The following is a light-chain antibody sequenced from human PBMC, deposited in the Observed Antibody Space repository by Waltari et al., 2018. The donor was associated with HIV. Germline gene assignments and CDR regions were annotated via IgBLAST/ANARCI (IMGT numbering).Light chain of an antibody. CDR3: HQYGSSPLT. CDR2: GSS. CDR1: QTVRTST. J-gene: IGKJ4*01. Sequence: VLPQSPATLPFSSGDRAALTCRTSQTVRTSTLAWYQQRPGQAPRLLIYGSSLRATGVPVRCLGSGSGTDFTLTITRLDPEDFAVYYCHQYGSSPLTFGGGTRVEIK. V-gene: IGKV3-20*01.